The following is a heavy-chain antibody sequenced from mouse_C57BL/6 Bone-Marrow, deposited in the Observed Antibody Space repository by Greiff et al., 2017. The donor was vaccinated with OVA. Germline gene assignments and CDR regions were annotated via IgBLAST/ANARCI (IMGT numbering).Heavy chain of an antibody. CDR2: IGSGGST. Sequence: QVQLQQSGPGLVQPSQSLSITCTVSGFSLTSYGVHWVRQSPGKGLEWLGVIGSGGSTDYNAAFITRLSISKDNSKSQVFFKMNSLQADDSAIYYCARKRNYYVRGYFEVWGTGTTVTVSS. CDR3: ARKRNYYVRGYFEV. D-gene: IGHD1-1*01. J-gene: IGHJ1*03. CDR1: GFSLTSYG. V-gene: IGHV2-2*01.